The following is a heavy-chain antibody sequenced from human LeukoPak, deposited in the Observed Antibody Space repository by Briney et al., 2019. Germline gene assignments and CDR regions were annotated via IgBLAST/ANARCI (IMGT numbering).Heavy chain of an antibody. CDR2: IYHSGST. J-gene: IGHJ3*02. CDR1: GGSISSGGYY. V-gene: IGHV4-30-2*01. D-gene: IGHD4-23*01. CDR3: ARRSTTVAPHDAFDI. Sequence: PSETLSLTCTVSGGSISSGGYYWSWIRQPPGKGLEWIGYIYHSGSTYYDPSLKSRVTISVDRSKNQFSLKLSSVTAADTAVYYCARRSTTVAPHDAFDIWGQGTMVTVSS.